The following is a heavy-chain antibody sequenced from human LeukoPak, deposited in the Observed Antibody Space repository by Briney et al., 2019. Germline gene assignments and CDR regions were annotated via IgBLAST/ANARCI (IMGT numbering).Heavy chain of an antibody. Sequence: GGSLRLSCAASGFTFSSYAMSWIRQAPGKGLEWVSAISGSGGSTYYADSVKGRFTISRDNSKNTLYLQMNSLRAEDTAVYYCAGDRIMITCGGVIVQDYWGQGTLVTVSS. V-gene: IGHV3-23*01. D-gene: IGHD3-16*02. J-gene: IGHJ4*02. CDR3: AGDRIMITCGGVIVQDY. CDR1: GFTFSSYA. CDR2: ISGSGGST.